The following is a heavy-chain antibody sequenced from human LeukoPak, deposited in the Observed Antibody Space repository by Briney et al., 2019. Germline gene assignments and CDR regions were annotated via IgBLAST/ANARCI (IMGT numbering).Heavy chain of an antibody. CDR3: ARAADYYDSSGYYYGWYFDL. CDR2: INYSGTT. D-gene: IGHD3-22*01. CDR1: GGSISSSGYY. V-gene: IGHV4-39*07. J-gene: IGHJ2*01. Sequence: SETLSLTCTASGGSISSSGYYWGWIRQPPGKGLEWIASINYSGTTYYNPSLKSRVTISVDTSKNQFSLKLSSVTAADTAVYYCARAADYYDSSGYYYGWYFDLWGRGTLVTVSS.